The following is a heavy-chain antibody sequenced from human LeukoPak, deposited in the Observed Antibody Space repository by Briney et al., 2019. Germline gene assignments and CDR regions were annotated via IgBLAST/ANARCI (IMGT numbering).Heavy chain of an antibody. V-gene: IGHV3-23*01. CDR2: ISGSGGST. D-gene: IGHD4-17*01. Sequence: GGSLRLSCAASGFAFSSYAMSWVRQAPGKGLEWVSSISGSGGSTHYADSMKGRFTISRDNSKITLYLQMNSLRVEDTAVHYCAKDSDAVTTCLDSWGQGTLVAVSS. CDR1: GFAFSSYA. J-gene: IGHJ4*02. CDR3: AKDSDAVTTCLDS.